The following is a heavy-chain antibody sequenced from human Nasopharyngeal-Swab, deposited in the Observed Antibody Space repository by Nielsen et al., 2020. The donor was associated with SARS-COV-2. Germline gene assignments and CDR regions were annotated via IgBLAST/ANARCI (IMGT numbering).Heavy chain of an antibody. D-gene: IGHD2-21*01. CDR1: GVTFSSYA. Sequence: GESLKISCTASGVTFSSYAVNWVRQAPGKGLEWASTITGNGGSAYYADSVKGRSTISRDNSKNTVYLQTNSLRAEDTAVYYCAILVDYWGHGTLVTVSS. CDR2: ITGNGGSA. J-gene: IGHJ4*01. V-gene: IGHV3-23*01. CDR3: AILVDY.